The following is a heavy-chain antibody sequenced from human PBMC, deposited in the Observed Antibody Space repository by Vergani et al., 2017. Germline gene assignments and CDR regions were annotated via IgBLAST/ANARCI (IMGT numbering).Heavy chain of an antibody. J-gene: IGHJ5*02. V-gene: IGHV4-34*01. CDR2: INHSGST. CDR3: ARGTTLLRAAGGRAWFDP. CDR1: GGSFSGYY. Sequence: QVQLQQWGAGLLKPSETLSLTCAVYGGSFSGYYWSWIRQPPGKGLEWIGEINHSGSTNYNPSLKSRVTISVDTSKNQFSLKLSSVTAADTAVYYCARGTTLLRAAGGRAWFDPWGQGTLVTVSS. D-gene: IGHD6-13*01.